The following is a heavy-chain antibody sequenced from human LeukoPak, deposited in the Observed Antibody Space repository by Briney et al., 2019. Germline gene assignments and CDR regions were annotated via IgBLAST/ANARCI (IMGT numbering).Heavy chain of an antibody. J-gene: IGHJ6*03. V-gene: IGHV1-18*01. CDR2: NSAYNGNT. Sequence: ASVKVSCKASGYTFTSYGISWVRQAPGQGLEWMGWNSAYNGNTNYAQKLQGRVTMTTDTSTSTAYMELRSLRSDDTAVYYCARLTYYDFWSGYYAYYYYMDVWGKGTTVTVSS. CDR3: ARLTYYDFWSGYYAYYYYMDV. CDR1: GYTFTSYG. D-gene: IGHD3-3*01.